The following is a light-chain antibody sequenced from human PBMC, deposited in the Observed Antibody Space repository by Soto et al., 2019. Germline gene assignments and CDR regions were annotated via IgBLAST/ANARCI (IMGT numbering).Light chain of an antibody. V-gene: IGKV3-15*01. Sequence: EIVMTLSPATRSVCPWERATLSFMASHSVSTNLAWYQQKPGQAARLLSYGATTRASGIPARYSGSGSWTEFTLTISSLQSHDFALYYCQQYTSRPPWTFGQGSKGDMK. J-gene: IGKJ1*01. CDR2: GAT. CDR1: HSVSTN. CDR3: QQYTSRPPWT.